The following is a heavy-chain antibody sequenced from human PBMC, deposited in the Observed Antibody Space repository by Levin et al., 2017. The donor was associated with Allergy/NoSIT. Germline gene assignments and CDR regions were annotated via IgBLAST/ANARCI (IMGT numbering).Heavy chain of an antibody. CDR1: GFNFPRSA. CDR3: ASGSSRQYVLDI. CDR2: IVVDSGDT. Sequence: ASVKVSCKASGFNFPRSAVHWVRQARGQGLEWIGWIVVDSGDTHYAQQFQERVTITRDRSTSTAYMGLSSLKSDDTAVYFCASGSSRQYVLDIWGRGTTVTVSS. V-gene: IGHV1-58*01. D-gene: IGHD2-2*01. J-gene: IGHJ6*02.